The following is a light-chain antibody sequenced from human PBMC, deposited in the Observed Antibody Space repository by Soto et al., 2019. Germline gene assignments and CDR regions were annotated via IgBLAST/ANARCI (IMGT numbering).Light chain of an antibody. CDR3: HSRA. J-gene: IGKJ5*01. CDR1: QTISRW. Sequence: DIQMTQSPSTLSGTVSDRVTITCRASQTISRWLAWYQQKPGRAPKLLIYDASTLESGVPSRFSGSGSETEFTLTISRLQPDDFATYFCHSRAFGQGGRLEIK. V-gene: IGKV1-5*01. CDR2: DAS.